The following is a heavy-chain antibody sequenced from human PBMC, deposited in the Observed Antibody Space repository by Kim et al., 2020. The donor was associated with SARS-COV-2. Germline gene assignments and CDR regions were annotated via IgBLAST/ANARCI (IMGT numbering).Heavy chain of an antibody. J-gene: IGHJ4*02. D-gene: IGHD2-15*01. CDR1: GFTFSSYS. CDR2: ISSSSSYI. V-gene: IGHV3-21*01. CDR3: ARDSRRSGGSQYYFDY. Sequence: GGSMRLSCAASGFTFSSYSMNWVRQAPGKGLVWFSSISSSSSYIYYADSVKGRFTISRDNAKNSLYLQMNSLRAEDTAVYYCARDSRRSGGSQYYFDYWGQGTLDTVSS.